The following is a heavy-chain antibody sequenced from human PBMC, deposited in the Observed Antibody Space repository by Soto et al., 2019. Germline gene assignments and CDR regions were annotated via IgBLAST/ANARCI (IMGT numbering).Heavy chain of an antibody. D-gene: IGHD1-1*01. J-gene: IGHJ4*02. CDR3: ARTTEMALYFFDF. Sequence: GASLKISCKGSGYIFTNYWIVWVRQVPGKGLEWMGSIYPSDADTRYNPSFQGQVTISADKSITTAYLQWSSLKASDTAMYYCARTTEMALYFFDFWGQGARVTVS. V-gene: IGHV5-51*01. CDR1: GYIFTNYW. CDR2: IYPSDADT.